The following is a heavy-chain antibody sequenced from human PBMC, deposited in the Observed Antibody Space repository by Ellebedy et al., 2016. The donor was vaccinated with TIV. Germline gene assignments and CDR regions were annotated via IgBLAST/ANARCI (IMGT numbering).Heavy chain of an antibody. Sequence: SETLSLTXAVYGGSFSGYYWSWIRQPPGKGLEWIGEINHSGSTNYNPSLKSRVTISVDTSKNQFSLKLSSVTAADTAVYYCARVPVRYCSSTSCYDYWGQGTLVTVSS. CDR1: GGSFSGYY. J-gene: IGHJ4*02. CDR3: ARVPVRYCSSTSCYDY. D-gene: IGHD2-2*01. CDR2: INHSGST. V-gene: IGHV4-34*01.